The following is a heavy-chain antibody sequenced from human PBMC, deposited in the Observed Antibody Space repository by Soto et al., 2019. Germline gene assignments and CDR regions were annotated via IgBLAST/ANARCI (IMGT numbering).Heavy chain of an antibody. CDR2: ISYDGSNK. CDR1: GFTFSSYG. CDR3: AKFPAAAGTQRYYYGMDV. V-gene: IGHV3-30*18. Sequence: LRLSCAASGFTFSSYGMHWVRQAPGKGLEWVAVISYDGSNKYYADSVKGRFTISRDNSKNTLYLQMNSLRAEDTAVYYCAKFPAAAGTQRYYYGMDVWGQGTTVTVSS. D-gene: IGHD6-13*01. J-gene: IGHJ6*02.